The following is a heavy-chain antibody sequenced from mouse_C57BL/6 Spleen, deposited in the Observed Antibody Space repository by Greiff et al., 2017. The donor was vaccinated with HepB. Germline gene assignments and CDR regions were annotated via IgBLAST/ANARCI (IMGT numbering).Heavy chain of an antibody. CDR1: GYTFTSYG. J-gene: IGHJ1*03. CDR2: IYPRSGNT. Sequence: VQLQQSGAELARPGASVKLSCKASGYTFTSYGISWVKQRTGQGLEWIGEIYPRSGNTYYNEKLKGKATLTADKSSSTSYMELRSLTSEASAVYFCARIGVIYYDYDVYFDVWGTGTTVTVSS. V-gene: IGHV1-81*01. D-gene: IGHD2-4*01. CDR3: ARIGVIYYDYDVYFDV.